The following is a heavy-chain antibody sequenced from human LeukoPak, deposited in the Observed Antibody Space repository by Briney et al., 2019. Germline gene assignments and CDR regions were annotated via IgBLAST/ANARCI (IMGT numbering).Heavy chain of an antibody. CDR3: ARERGGYFDY. CDR1: GYSISSGYY. V-gene: IGHV4-38-2*02. Sequence: SETLSLTCAVSGYSISSGYYWGRIRQPPGKGLEWIGSIYHSGSTYYNPSLKSRVTISVDTSKNQFSPKLSSVTAADTAVYYCARERGGYFDYWGQGTLVTVSS. J-gene: IGHJ4*02. CDR2: IYHSGST. D-gene: IGHD3-16*01.